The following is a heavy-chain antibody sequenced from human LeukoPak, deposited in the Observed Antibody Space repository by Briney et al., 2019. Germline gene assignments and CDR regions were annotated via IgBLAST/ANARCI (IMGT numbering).Heavy chain of an antibody. J-gene: IGHJ4*02. CDR2: ISNSGGST. D-gene: IGHD3-22*01. V-gene: IGHV3-23*01. Sequence: GGSLRLSCAASAFTFSSYTMSWLRQAPGKGLEWVSAISNSGGSTYYADSVKGRFTISRDNSKNTLYLKMNSLRAEDTAVYYCAKDGYVSWAYQLSYFDCWSQGTLVTVSS. CDR1: AFTFSSYT. CDR3: AKDGYVSWAYQLSYFDC.